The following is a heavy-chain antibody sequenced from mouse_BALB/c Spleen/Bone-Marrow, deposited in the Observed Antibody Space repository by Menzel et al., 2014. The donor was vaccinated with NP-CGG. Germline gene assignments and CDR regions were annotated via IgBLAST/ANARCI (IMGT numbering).Heavy chain of an antibody. V-gene: IGHV5-6-2*01. CDR2: INSNGGST. Sequence: EVKLMESGGGLVKLGGSLKLSCAASGFTFSSYYMSWVRQTPEKRLELVAAINSNGGSTYYPDTVKGRFTISRDNAKNTPYLQMSSLKSEDTALYYCARLGNDDAMDYWGQGTSVTVSS. J-gene: IGHJ4*01. CDR1: GFTFSSYY. D-gene: IGHD2-12*01. CDR3: ARLGNDDAMDY.